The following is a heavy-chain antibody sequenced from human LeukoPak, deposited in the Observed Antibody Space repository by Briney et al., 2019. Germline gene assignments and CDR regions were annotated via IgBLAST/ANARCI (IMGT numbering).Heavy chain of an antibody. V-gene: IGHV3-7*01. J-gene: IGHJ4*02. CDR2: IKQDGSEK. CDR3: AGGIAAALV. CDR1: GFTFSSYW. Sequence: GGSLRLSCAASGFTFSSYWMSWVRKAPGKGLEWVANIKQDGSEKYYVDSVKGRFTISRDNANNSLYLQMNSLRAEDTAVYYCAGGIAAALVWGQGTLVTVSS. D-gene: IGHD6-25*01.